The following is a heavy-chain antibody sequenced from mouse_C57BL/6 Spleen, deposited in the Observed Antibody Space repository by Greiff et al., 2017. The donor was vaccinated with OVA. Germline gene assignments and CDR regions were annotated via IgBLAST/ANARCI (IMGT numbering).Heavy chain of an antibody. D-gene: IGHD3-2*02. V-gene: IGHV1-76*01. CDR3: ARESGSGYPYFDY. J-gene: IGHJ2*01. Sequence: VQLQQSGAELVRPGASVKLSCKASGYTFTDYYINWVKQRPGQGLEWIARIYPGSGNTYYNEKFKGKATLTAEKSSSTAYMQLSSLTSEDSAVYFCARESGSGYPYFDYWGQGTTLTVSS. CDR1: GYTFTDYY. CDR2: IYPGSGNT.